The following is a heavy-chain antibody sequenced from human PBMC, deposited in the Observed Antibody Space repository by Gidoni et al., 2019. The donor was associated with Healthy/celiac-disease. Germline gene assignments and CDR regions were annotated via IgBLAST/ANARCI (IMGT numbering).Heavy chain of an antibody. J-gene: IGHJ6*02. CDR2: ISYDGSNK. D-gene: IGHD1-26*01. CDR1: GFTFSSYG. Sequence: QVQLVESGGGVVQPGRSLRLSCAASGFTFSSYGMHWVRQAPGKGLEWVAVISYDGSNKYYADSVKGRFTISRDNSKNTLYLQMNSLRAEDTAVYYCAKDGAWGQGTTVTVSS. V-gene: IGHV3-30*18. CDR3: AKDGA.